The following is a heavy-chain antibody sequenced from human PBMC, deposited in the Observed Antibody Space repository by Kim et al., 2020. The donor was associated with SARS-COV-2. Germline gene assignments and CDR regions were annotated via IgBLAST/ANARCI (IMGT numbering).Heavy chain of an antibody. Sequence: GGSLRLSCAASGFTFSSYWMSWVRQAPGKGLEWVANIKQDGSEKYYVDSVKGRFTISRDNAKNSLYLQMNSLRAEDTAVYYCAREVTDYYDSSLIPRYGMDVWGQGTTVTVSS. V-gene: IGHV3-7*05. CDR3: AREVTDYYDSSLIPRYGMDV. J-gene: IGHJ6*02. D-gene: IGHD3-22*01. CDR1: GFTFSSYW. CDR2: IKQDGSEK.